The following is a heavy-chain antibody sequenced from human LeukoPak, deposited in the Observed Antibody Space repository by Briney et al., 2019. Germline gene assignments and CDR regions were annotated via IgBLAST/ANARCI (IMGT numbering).Heavy chain of an antibody. V-gene: IGHV1-24*01. CDR1: GTTLTRLS. CDR3: ASATIIWGSYRSWLDP. J-gene: IGHJ5*02. CDR2: RDPEYGET. D-gene: IGHD3-16*02. Sequence: ASVKVSCKVIGTTLTRLSIHWVRQAPGKGLEWMGGRDPEYGETTCAQDFQGRITMTQDTSTDTAFLELNRLTSEDTALYYCASATIIWGSYRSWLDPWGQGSLVTVSS.